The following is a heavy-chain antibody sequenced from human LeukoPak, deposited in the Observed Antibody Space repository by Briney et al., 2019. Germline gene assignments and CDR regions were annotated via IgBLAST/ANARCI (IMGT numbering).Heavy chain of an antibody. CDR1: GYTFTSYG. D-gene: IGHD3-9*01. V-gene: IGHV1-18*01. CDR2: ISAYNGNT. J-gene: IGHJ3*02. Sequence: ASVKVSCKASGYTFTSYGISWVRQAPGQGLEWMGWISAYNGNTNYAQKLQGRVTMTSDTSTSTAYMELRSLRSDDTAVYYCARAYYDILTGYKYAFDIWGQGTMVTVSS. CDR3: ARAYYDILTGYKYAFDI.